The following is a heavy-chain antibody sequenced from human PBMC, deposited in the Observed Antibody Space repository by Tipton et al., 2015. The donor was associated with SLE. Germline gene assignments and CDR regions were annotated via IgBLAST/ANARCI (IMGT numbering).Heavy chain of an antibody. CDR2: MYYSGNT. D-gene: IGHD6-19*01. Sequence: TLSLTCTVSGGSISSHYWSWIRQPPGKGLEWIGSMYYSGNTYYNPSLKSRVTISVDTSKNQFSLKLTSVSAADTALYYCARSRLGALSGWTPNDAFDIWGQGTMVTVSS. CDR1: GGSISSHY. J-gene: IGHJ3*02. V-gene: IGHV4-59*11. CDR3: ARSRLGALSGWTPNDAFDI.